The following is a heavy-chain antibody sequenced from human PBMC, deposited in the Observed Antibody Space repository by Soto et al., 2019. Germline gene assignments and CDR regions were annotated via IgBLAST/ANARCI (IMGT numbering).Heavy chain of an antibody. CDR2: VFHDGRNT. Sequence: GGSLRLSCAASGFTFSDYAMHWVRQAPGKGLEWVAVVFHDGRNTHYADSVKGRFTISRDSSKNTVSLEMTSLRAEDMAVYYFAKGGRQWLVTSDFNYWGQGALVTVSS. CDR3: AKGGRQWLVTSDFNY. CDR1: GFTFSDYA. D-gene: IGHD6-19*01. J-gene: IGHJ4*02. V-gene: IGHV3-30*18.